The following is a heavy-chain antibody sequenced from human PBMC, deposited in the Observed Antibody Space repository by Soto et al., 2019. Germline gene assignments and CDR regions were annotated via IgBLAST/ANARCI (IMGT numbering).Heavy chain of an antibody. CDR3: ARQNYYDSSGYEPYFDY. V-gene: IGHV5-51*01. D-gene: IGHD3-22*01. CDR1: GYSFTSYR. CDR2: IYPGDSDT. J-gene: IGHJ4*02. Sequence: GESLKISCKGSGYSFTSYRIGWVRQMPGKGLEWMGIIYPGDSDTRYSPSFQGQVTISADKSISTAYLQWSSLKASDTAMYYCARQNYYDSSGYEPYFDYWGQGTLVTVSS.